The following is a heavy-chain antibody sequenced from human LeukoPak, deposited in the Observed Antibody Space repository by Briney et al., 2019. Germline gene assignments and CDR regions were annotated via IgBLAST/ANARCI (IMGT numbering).Heavy chain of an antibody. CDR1: GYAFTSYG. Sequence: ASVKVSCKASGYAFTSYGISWVRHAPGQGLEAMGWISAYNGNTNYAQTLQGRVTMTTNTSTSTAYMELRSLRSDDTAVYYCAREVMSSSRASDYWGQGTLVTVSS. CDR3: AREVMSSSRASDY. J-gene: IGHJ4*02. D-gene: IGHD6-6*01. V-gene: IGHV1-18*01. CDR2: ISAYNGNT.